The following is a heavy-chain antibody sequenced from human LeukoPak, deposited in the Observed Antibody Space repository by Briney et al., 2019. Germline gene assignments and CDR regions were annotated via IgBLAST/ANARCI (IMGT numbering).Heavy chain of an antibody. CDR3: ARGRVGATSAVDH. J-gene: IGHJ4*02. CDR1: GYTFTNYD. D-gene: IGHD1-26*01. V-gene: IGHV1-8*01. CDR2: MNPNSVNT. Sequence: ASVRVSCKASGYTFTNYDIHWVRRATGQGLEWMGWMNPNSVNTAYAQKFQGRVTMTRNTSISTAYMGLSSLRSEDTAVYYCARGRVGATSAVDHWGQGTLVTVSS.